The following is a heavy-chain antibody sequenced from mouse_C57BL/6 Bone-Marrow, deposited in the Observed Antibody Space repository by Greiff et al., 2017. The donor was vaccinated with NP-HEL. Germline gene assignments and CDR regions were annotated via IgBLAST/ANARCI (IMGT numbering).Heavy chain of an antibody. CDR1: GYSITSGYY. CDR2: ISYDGSN. V-gene: IGHV3-6*01. CDR3: ARSHYDYYAMDY. J-gene: IGHJ4*01. Sequence: DVQLQESGPGLVKPSQSLSLTCSVTGYSITSGYYWNWLRQFPGNKLEWMGYISYDGSNNYNPSLKNRISITRDTSKNQFFLKLNSVTTEDTATYYCARSHYDYYAMDYWGQGTSVTVSS. D-gene: IGHD1-2*01.